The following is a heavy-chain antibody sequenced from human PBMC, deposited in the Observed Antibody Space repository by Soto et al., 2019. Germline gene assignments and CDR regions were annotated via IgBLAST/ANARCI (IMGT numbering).Heavy chain of an antibody. CDR1: GFYFSAYA. J-gene: IGHJ4*02. Sequence: EVQLLESGGDLVQPGGSLRLSCVASGFYFSAYALAWVRQAPGKGLECISGISGDGKATHYAESVRGRFTISRDNSKDTVYLRMVSLRAEDTALYYCAKEVTSCCYPGFDSWGQGTLVTVSS. D-gene: IGHD2-21*01. CDR2: ISGDGKAT. CDR3: AKEVTSCCYPGFDS. V-gene: IGHV3-23*01.